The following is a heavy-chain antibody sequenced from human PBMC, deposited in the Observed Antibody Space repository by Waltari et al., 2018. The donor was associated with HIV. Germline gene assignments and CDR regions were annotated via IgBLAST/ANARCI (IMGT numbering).Heavy chain of an antibody. CDR1: SDSISSYH. J-gene: IGHJ4*02. D-gene: IGHD3-16*01. CDR3: ARGRLVGRFFDL. Sequence: QVQLQESGPGLVRPSETLSPTCSVASDSISSYHWNWIRQPAGKGLEWIGRIYTSGSTNYNPSLKRRVTMAVDTSKNQFSLKLSSVTAADTAVYYCARGRLVGRFFDLWGQGTLVTVSS. V-gene: IGHV4-4*07. CDR2: IYTSGST.